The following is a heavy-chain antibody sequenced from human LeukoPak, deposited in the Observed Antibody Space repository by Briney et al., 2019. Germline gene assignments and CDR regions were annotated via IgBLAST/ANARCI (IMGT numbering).Heavy chain of an antibody. V-gene: IGHV4-30-4*01. CDR1: GGSISSGDYY. D-gene: IGHD1-14*01. CDR3: ARDGNLDYTGMDV. J-gene: IGHJ6*02. CDR2: IYYSGST. Sequence: SQTLSLTCTVSGGSISSGDYYWGWIRQPPGKGLEWIGYIYYSGSTYYNPSLKSRVTISVDTSKNQFSLKLSSVTAADTAVYYCARDGNLDYTGMDVWGQGTTVTVSS.